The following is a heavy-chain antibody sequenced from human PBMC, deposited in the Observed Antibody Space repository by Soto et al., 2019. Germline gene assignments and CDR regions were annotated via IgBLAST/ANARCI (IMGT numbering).Heavy chain of an antibody. V-gene: IGHV1-24*01. CDR3: ATVYLPQLLLPPARAFDI. Sequence: ASVKVSCKVSGYTLTELSMHWVRQAPGKGLEWMGGFDPEDGETIYAQKFQGRVTMTEDTSTDTAYMELSSLRSEDTAVYYCATVYLPQLLLPPARAFDIWGQGTMVTVS. D-gene: IGHD2-15*01. CDR2: FDPEDGET. CDR1: GYTLTELS. J-gene: IGHJ3*02.